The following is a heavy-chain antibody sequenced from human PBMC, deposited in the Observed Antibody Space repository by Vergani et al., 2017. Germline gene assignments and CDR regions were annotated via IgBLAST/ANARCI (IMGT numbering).Heavy chain of an antibody. CDR1: GYTFTSYG. J-gene: IGHJ6*03. Sequence: QVQLVQSGAEVKKPGASVKVSCKASGYTFTSYGISWVRQAPGQGLEWMGWISAYNGNTNYAQKPQGRVTMTTDTSTSTAYMELRSLRSDDTAVYYCARVGYCSSSSCYIYYNYMDVWGKGTTVTVSS. CDR3: ARVGYCSSSSCYIYYNYMDV. CDR2: ISAYNGNT. D-gene: IGHD2-2*02. V-gene: IGHV1-18*01.